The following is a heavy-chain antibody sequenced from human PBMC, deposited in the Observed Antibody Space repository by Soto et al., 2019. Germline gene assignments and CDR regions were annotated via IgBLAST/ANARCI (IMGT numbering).Heavy chain of an antibody. CDR2: IYYSGST. D-gene: IGHD3-9*01. Sequence: PSESLSLTCTVSGGSISSYDGSWIRQPPGKGLEWIGYIYYSGSTNYNPSLKSRVTISVDTSKNQFSLKLSSVTAADTAVYYCAILTGPTNNYYYYGMDVWGQGTTVTVSS. CDR3: AILTGPTNNYYYYGMDV. J-gene: IGHJ6*02. V-gene: IGHV4-59*01. CDR1: GGSISSYD.